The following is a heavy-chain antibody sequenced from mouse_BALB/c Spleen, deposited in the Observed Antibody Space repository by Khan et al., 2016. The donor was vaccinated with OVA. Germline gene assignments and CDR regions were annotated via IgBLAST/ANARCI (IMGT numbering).Heavy chain of an antibody. D-gene: IGHD2-14*01. Sequence: QVQLKESGAELARPGASVRMSCKASGYTFTSNTMHWVKQRPGQGLEWIGYINPCSGYTNYNQNFKDKATLTADKSSSTAYMQLSSLTSEDSAVYYCARRTTGYTMDYWGQGTSVTVSS. CDR3: ARRTTGYTMDY. CDR2: INPCSGYT. J-gene: IGHJ4*01. V-gene: IGHV1-4*01. CDR1: GYTFTSNT.